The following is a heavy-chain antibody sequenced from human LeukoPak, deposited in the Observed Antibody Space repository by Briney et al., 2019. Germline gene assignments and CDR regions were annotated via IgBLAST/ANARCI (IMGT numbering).Heavy chain of an antibody. J-gene: IGHJ1*01. V-gene: IGHV3-30-3*01. Sequence: GGSLRLSCAASGFTFSAYSIHWVRQAPGKGLEWVAVMSFDGTKENYADSVRGRFTVSRDNSKDTLYLQMNSLRPEDTAVYYCARGKIDKRHDYETTGYSLFWGRGTLVTVSS. CDR2: MSFDGTKE. D-gene: IGHD3-22*01. CDR1: GFTFSAYS. CDR3: ARGKIDKRHDYETTGYSLF.